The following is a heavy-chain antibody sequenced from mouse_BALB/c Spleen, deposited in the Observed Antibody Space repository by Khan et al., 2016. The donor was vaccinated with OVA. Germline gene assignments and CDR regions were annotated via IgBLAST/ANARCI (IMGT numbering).Heavy chain of an antibody. CDR3: ARRGLRWDFDY. CDR2: INPYTGYT. J-gene: IGHJ2*01. CDR1: GYTFINYW. Sequence: QVQLKQSGAELAKPGASVKMSCKASGYTFINYWILWVKQRPGQGLEWIGYINPYTGYTEYTQNFKDKATLTADTSSSTAYMQLSSLTSEDSAVYYCARRGLRWDFDYWGQGTTLTVSS. D-gene: IGHD1-1*01. V-gene: IGHV1-7*01.